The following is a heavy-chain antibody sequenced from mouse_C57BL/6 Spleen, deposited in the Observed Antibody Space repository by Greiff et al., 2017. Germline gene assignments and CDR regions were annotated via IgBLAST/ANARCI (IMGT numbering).Heavy chain of an antibody. CDR2: IYPRSGNT. V-gene: IGHV1-81*01. J-gene: IGHJ3*01. CDR3: ASPVSELTGAWFAY. Sequence: VQLQQSGAELARPGASVKLSCKASGYTFTSYGISWVKQRTGQGLEWIGEIYPRSGNTYYNEKFKGKATLTADKSSSTAYMELRSLTSEDSAVYFRASPVSELTGAWFAYWGEGTLVTVSA. D-gene: IGHD4-1*01. CDR1: GYTFTSYG.